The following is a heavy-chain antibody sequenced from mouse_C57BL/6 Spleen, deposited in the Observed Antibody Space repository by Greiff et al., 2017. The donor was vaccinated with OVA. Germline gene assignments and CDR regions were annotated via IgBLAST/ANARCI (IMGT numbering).Heavy chain of an antibody. CDR3: ARAGGSNWFAY. CDR1: GYSITSGYY. D-gene: IGHD1-1*01. V-gene: IGHV3-6*01. CDR2: ISYDGSN. Sequence: EVQLQESGPGLVKPSQSLSLTCSVTGYSITSGYYWNWIRQFPGNKLEWMGYISYDGSNNYNPSLKNRISITRDTSKNQFFLKLNSVTTEDTATYYCARAGGSNWFAYWGQGTLVTVSA. J-gene: IGHJ3*01.